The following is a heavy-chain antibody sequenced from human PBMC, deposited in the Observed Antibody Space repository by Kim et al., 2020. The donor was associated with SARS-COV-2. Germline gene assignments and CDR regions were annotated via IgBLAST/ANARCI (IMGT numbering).Heavy chain of an antibody. Sequence: EESGEIKHSRSTTYNPSTKSRFTISVGTSKTQFSMKMSSVTAADTAVYYCARAGRQWLVRPIFYYFDHWCQGTLVTVSS. D-gene: IGHD6-19*01. J-gene: IGHJ4*02. CDR3: ARAGRQWLVRPIFYYFDH. V-gene: IGHV4-34*01. CDR2: IKHSRST.